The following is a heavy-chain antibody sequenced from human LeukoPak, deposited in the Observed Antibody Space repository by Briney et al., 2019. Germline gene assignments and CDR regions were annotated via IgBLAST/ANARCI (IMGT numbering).Heavy chain of an antibody. V-gene: IGHV4-30-4*01. CDR2: IYYSGST. J-gene: IGHJ5*02. CDR3: ARLLWFGESGP. D-gene: IGHD3-10*01. CDR1: GGSISSGDYY. Sequence: KSSQTLSLTCTVSGGSISSGDYYWSWIRQPPGKGLEWIGYIYYSGSTYYNPSLKSRVTISVDTSKNQFSLKLSSVTAADTAVYYCARLLWFGESGPWGQGTLVTVSS.